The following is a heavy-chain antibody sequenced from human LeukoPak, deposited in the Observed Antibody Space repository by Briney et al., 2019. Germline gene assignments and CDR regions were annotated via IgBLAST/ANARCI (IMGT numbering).Heavy chain of an antibody. J-gene: IGHJ3*02. V-gene: IGHV1-2*02. CDR3: ARNYDILTGDAFDI. D-gene: IGHD3-9*01. Sequence: ASVKVSCKTSGYSFTDYYMHWVRQAPGQGLGWMGWINPNSGGTNYAQKFQGRVTMTRDTSISTAYMELSRLRSDDTAVYYCARNYDILTGDAFDIWGQGTMVTVSS. CDR1: GYSFTDYY. CDR2: INPNSGGT.